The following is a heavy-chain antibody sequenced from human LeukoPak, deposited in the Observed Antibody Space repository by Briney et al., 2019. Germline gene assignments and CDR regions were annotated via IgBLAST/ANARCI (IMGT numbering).Heavy chain of an antibody. CDR3: AKRKAVATMPDFDY. V-gene: IGHV3-30*02. J-gene: IGHJ4*02. CDR1: GFTFSAYG. CDR2: ILWDGSLK. D-gene: IGHD6-19*01. Sequence: GGSLRLSCAASGFTFSAYGMHWVRQAPGKGLEWVAFILWDGSLKYYVDSVKGRFTISRDNSKNTLYLQMNSLETEDTAVYYCAKRKAVATMPDFDYWGQGTLVTVSS.